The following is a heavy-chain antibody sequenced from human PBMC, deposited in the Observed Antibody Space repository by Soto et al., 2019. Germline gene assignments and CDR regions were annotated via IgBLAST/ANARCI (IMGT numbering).Heavy chain of an antibody. V-gene: IGHV4-4*02. CDR3: ARGERVWFGELNYYFDY. D-gene: IGHD3-10*01. CDR2: IYHSGST. J-gene: IGHJ4*02. Sequence: SETLSLTCAVSGGSISSSNWWSWVRQPPGKGLEWIGEIYHSGSTNYNPSLKSRVTISVDKSKNQFSLKLSSVTAADTAVYYCARGERVWFGELNYYFDYWGQGTLVTVSS. CDR1: GGSISSSNW.